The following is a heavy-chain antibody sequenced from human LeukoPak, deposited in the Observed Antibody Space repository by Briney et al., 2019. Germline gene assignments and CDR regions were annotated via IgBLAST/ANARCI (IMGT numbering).Heavy chain of an antibody. J-gene: IGHJ5*02. D-gene: IGHD6-6*01. Sequence: SETLSLTCTVSGYSISSGYYWGWIRQPPGKGLAWIWSIYHSGSTYHNPSLKSRVTISVDTSKNQFSLKLRSVTAADTAVYYCARPTARLGWFDPWGQGTLVTVSS. CDR3: ARPTARLGWFDP. V-gene: IGHV4-38-2*02. CDR1: GYSISSGYY. CDR2: IYHSGST.